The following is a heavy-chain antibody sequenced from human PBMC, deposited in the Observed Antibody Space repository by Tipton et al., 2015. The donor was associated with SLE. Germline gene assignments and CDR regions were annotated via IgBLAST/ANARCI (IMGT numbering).Heavy chain of an antibody. CDR1: GGSISSYY. J-gene: IGHJ3*02. D-gene: IGHD5-18*01. CDR2: IYYSGST. CDR3: AREYGGGYSYGDAFDI. Sequence: TLSLTCTVSGGSISSYYWSWIRQAPGKGLEWIGYIYYSGSTNYNPSLKSRVTISVDTSKNQFSLKLSSVTAADTAVYYCAREYGGGYSYGDAFDIWGQGTMVTVSS. V-gene: IGHV4-59*01.